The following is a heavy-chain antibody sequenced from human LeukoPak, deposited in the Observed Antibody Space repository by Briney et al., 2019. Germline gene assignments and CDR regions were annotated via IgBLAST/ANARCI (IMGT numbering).Heavy chain of an antibody. CDR1: GGFISNYY. J-gene: IGHJ4*02. Sequence: PSETLSLTCTVSGGFISNYYWSWIRQPPGKGLEWIGYIYYRGSTNYNPSLKSRVTISVDTSKNQSSLKLSSVTAADTAVYYCARENDSSGYPTDWGRGTLVIVSS. CDR3: ARENDSSGYPTD. V-gene: IGHV4-59*01. CDR2: IYYRGST. D-gene: IGHD3-22*01.